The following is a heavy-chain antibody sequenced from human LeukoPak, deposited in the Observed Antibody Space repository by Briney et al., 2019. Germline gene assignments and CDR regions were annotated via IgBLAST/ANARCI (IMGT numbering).Heavy chain of an antibody. D-gene: IGHD4-11*01. CDR2: IWYDGSNK. J-gene: IGHJ4*02. V-gene: IGHV3-33*01. Sequence: GGSLRLSCAASGFTFSSYGMHWVRQAPGKGREWVAVIWYDGSNKYYADSVKGRFTISRDNSKNTLYLQMNSLRAEDTAVYYCARTHSNLAFDYWGQGTLVTVSS. CDR1: GFTFSSYG. CDR3: ARTHSNLAFDY.